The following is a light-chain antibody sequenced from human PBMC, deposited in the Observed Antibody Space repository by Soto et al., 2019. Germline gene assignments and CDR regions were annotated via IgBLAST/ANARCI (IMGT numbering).Light chain of an antibody. CDR1: QSVSSN. CDR3: QQYNNWPRT. V-gene: IGKV3-15*01. CDR2: GAS. J-gene: IGKJ1*01. Sequence: EMVMTQSPATLPVSTGERATLSCRASQSVSSNLAWYQQKPGQAPRLLIYGASTRATGIPARFSGSGSGTEFTLTISSLQSEDFADYYCQQYNNWPRTLGQGIKVDIK.